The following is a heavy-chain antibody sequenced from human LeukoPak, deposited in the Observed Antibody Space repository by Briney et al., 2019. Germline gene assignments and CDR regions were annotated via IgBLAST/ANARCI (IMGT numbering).Heavy chain of an antibody. Sequence: PGGSLRLSCAASGFTFSSYAMSWVRQAPGKGLEWVSAISGSGGSTYYADSVKGRFTISRDNSKNTLYLQMNSLRAEDTAVYYCAKDGLLWFGELLQVGYWGQGTLVTVSS. CDR3: AKDGLLWFGELLQVGY. CDR1: GFTFSSYA. J-gene: IGHJ4*02. V-gene: IGHV3-23*01. CDR2: ISGSGGST. D-gene: IGHD3-10*01.